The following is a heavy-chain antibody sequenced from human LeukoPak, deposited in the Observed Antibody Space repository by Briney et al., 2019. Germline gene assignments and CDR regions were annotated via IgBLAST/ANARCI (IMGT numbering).Heavy chain of an antibody. CDR1: GFTFSSYW. CDR2: IKQDGSEK. J-gene: IGHJ6*02. Sequence: GGSLRLSCAASGFTFSSYWMSWVRQAPGKGLEWVANIKQDGSEKYYVDSVKGRFTISRDNAKNSLYLQMNSLRAEDTAVYFRARVLAVPVALYYYYGLDVWGQGTTVTVSS. CDR3: ARVLAVPVALYYYYGLDV. D-gene: IGHD2-2*01. V-gene: IGHV3-7*04.